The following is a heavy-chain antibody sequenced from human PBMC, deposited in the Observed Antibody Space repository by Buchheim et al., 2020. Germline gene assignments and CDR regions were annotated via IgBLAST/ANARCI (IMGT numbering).Heavy chain of an antibody. D-gene: IGHD4-23*01. CDR2: IFNIDNT. V-gene: IGHV4-30-4*01. CDR3: AKCYYGGNSIWFAP. CDR1: GDSISTSDHY. J-gene: IGHJ5*02. Sequence: QVQLQESGPGLVRPSQTLSLSCAVSGDSISTSDHYWSWIRQAPGKGLEWIGYIFNIDNTYYNPSLKSRVTMSVDTSKNQFSLRLTSVTAADTAVYYCAKCYYGGNSIWFAPWGQGTL.